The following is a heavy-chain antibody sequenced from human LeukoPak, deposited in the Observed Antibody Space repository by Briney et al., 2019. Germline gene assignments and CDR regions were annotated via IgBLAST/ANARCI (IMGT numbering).Heavy chain of an antibody. CDR1: GGSIRSGSHY. D-gene: IGHD3-22*01. CDR2: IYYSGST. J-gene: IGHJ4*02. Sequence: SETLSLTCTVSGGSIRSGSHYWAWIRQPPGKGLEWIGSIYYSGSTYYNPSLENRVTISIDTSKNYFSLKLSSLSAADTSVYYCAKRDDSGGNLVDLWGQGTLVTVS. CDR3: AKRDDSGGNLVDL. V-gene: IGHV4-39*02.